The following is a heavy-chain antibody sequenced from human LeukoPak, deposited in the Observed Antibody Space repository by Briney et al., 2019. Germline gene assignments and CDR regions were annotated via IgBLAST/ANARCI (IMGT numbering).Heavy chain of an antibody. CDR3: ATTASRGPQSAEYFQY. Sequence: GGSLPLSRAASGFTFSNYGMHWVRQAPGKGLEWVAVIWYDASNKYCSDSVKGRFTISRDNSKNTLYLQMNSLRAEDTAVYYCATTASRGPQSAEYFQYWGQGNPFTVSS. J-gene: IGHJ1*01. CDR2: IWYDASNK. CDR1: GFTFSNYG. V-gene: IGHV3-33*01.